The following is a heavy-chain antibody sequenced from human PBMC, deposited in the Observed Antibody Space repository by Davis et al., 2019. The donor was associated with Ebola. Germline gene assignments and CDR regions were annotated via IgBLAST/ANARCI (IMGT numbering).Heavy chain of an antibody. J-gene: IGHJ4*02. V-gene: IGHV3-23*01. CDR3: AFIQQWLVTGDDY. CDR1: GFTFNFYV. Sequence: PGGSLRLSCAGSGFTFNFYVMSWVRQAPGKGLEWVSAIDGGDGSTYYADSVKGRFTISRDNAKNSLYLQMNSLRAEDTAVYYCAFIQQWLVTGDDYWGQGTLVTVSS. D-gene: IGHD6-19*01. CDR2: IDGGDGST.